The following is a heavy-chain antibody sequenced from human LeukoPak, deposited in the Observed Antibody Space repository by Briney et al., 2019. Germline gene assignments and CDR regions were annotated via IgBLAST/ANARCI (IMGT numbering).Heavy chain of an antibody. Sequence: SQTMSPTCTVAAGSISSGCYYWSWILHHPGKGLEWFGQIVDSESTYYNPSLKSRVTTSVDTSKNQFSLKLSSVTAADTAVYYCARDTVRRKVYHGMDVWGKGTTVTVSS. V-gene: IGHV4-31*03. D-gene: IGHD3-10*01. J-gene: IGHJ6*04. CDR3: ARDTVRRKVYHGMDV. CDR2: IVDSEST. CDR1: AGSISSGCYY.